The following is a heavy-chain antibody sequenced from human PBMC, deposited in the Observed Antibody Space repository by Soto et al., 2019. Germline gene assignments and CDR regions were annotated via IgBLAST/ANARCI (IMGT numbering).Heavy chain of an antibody. J-gene: IGHJ5*02. D-gene: IGHD3-22*01. CDR2: IIPIFGTA. V-gene: IGHV1-69*13. CDR3: ARAVRRYYDSSGYLSP. Sequence: ASVKVSCKASGGTFSSYAISWVRQAPGQGLEWMGGIIPIFGTANYAQKFQGRVTITADESTSTAYMELSSLGSEDTAVYYCARAVRRYYDSSGYLSPWGQGTLVTVSS. CDR1: GGTFSSYA.